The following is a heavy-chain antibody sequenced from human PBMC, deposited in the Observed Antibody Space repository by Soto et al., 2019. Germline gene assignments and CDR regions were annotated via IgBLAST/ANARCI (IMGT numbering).Heavy chain of an antibody. CDR1: GFTFSSYS. D-gene: IGHD6-19*01. J-gene: IGHJ6*02. V-gene: IGHV3-21*01. CDR3: ARDRIAVAGMGYYYYGMDV. CDR2: ISSSSSYI. Sequence: GSLRLSCAASGFTFSSYSMNWVRQAPGKGLKWVSSISSSSSYIYYADSVKGRFTISRDNAKNSLYLQMNSLRAEDTAVYYCARDRIAVAGMGYYYYGMDVWGQGTTVTVSS.